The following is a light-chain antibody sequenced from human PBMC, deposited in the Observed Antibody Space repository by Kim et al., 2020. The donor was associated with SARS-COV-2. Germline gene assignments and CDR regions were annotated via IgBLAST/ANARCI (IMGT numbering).Light chain of an antibody. CDR2: DAS. V-gene: IGKV3-11*01. CDR1: QFITTY. CDR3: HQRNSWPQT. J-gene: IGKJ1*01. Sequence: EIVLTQSPGTLSLSPGERATLSCRASQFITTYLAWYQHKPGQAPRLLIHDASNRATGIPARFRGSGSGTDFTLTISRLEPEDSAIYYCHQRNSWPQTFGQGTKVDIK.